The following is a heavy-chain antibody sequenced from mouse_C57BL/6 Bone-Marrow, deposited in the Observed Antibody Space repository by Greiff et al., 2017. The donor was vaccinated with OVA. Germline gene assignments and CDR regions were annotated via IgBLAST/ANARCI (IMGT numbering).Heavy chain of an antibody. V-gene: IGHV1-81*01. J-gene: IGHJ2*01. CDR3: LLRNYFDY. Sequence: QVHVKQSGAELARPGASVKLSCKASGYTFTSYGISWVKQRTGQGLEWIGEIYPRSGNTYYNEKFKGKATLTADKSSSTAYMELRRLTSEDAADYFCLLRNYFDYWDQGTTLTVSS. CDR1: GYTFTSYG. D-gene: IGHD1-1*01. CDR2: IYPRSGNT.